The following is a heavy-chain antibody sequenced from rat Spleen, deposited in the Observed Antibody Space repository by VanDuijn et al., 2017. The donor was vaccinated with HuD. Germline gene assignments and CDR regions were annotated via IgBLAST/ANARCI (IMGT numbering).Heavy chain of an antibody. CDR3: AKTTVAYYYVMDA. Sequence: VQLKESGPGLVQSSQTLSLTCTVAGFSLTNYNVHWVRQPPGNKLEWMGYINSAGSTNYNPSLRSRISITRDTSKNQFFLQVNSVTTEDTATYYCAKTTVAYYYVMDAWGQGASVTVSS. D-gene: IGHD1-3*01. V-gene: IGHV3-3*01. CDR2: INSAGST. J-gene: IGHJ4*01. CDR1: GFSLTNYN.